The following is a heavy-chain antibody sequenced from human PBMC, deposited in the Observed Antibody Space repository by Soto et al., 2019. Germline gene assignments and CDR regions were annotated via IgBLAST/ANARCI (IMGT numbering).Heavy chain of an antibody. D-gene: IGHD3-22*01. Sequence: QLQLQESGSGLVKPSQTLSLTCAVSGDSISSGGYSWNWIRQPPGKGLEWIGYIYHSGGTDYNPSLKCRVTITVDSSNNQFSLKLNSVTAADTAVYYCARDSRSGYYLEYWGQGTLVTVSS. J-gene: IGHJ4*02. CDR2: IYHSGGT. V-gene: IGHV4-30-2*01. CDR3: ARDSRSGYYLEY. CDR1: GDSISSGGYS.